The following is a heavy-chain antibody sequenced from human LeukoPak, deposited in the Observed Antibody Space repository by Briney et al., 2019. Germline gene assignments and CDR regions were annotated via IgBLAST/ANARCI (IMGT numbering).Heavy chain of an antibody. D-gene: IGHD3-22*01. Sequence: GESLKISCEGSGYCFSSYWIGWGRQMPGKGLEWMGIIYPGDSDTRYSPSFQGQVTISADKSISTAYLQWSSLKASDTAMYYCARVSEDSSGYYNWGQGPLVTVSS. CDR3: ARVSEDSSGYYN. CDR2: IYPGDSDT. CDR1: GYCFSSYW. V-gene: IGHV5-51*01. J-gene: IGHJ4*02.